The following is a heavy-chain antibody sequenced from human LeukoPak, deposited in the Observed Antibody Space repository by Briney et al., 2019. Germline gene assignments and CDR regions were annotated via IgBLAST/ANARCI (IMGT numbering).Heavy chain of an antibody. J-gene: IGHJ4*02. D-gene: IGHD6-19*01. CDR2: IYYTGNT. V-gene: IGHV4-59*08. CDR1: GGSISNYY. CDR3: ARSGSGWNFDF. Sequence: SETLSLTCAVSGGSISNYYWSWIRQPPGKGLEWVGYIYYTGNTNNNPSLKSRVTISMDTSKNQFSLKLSSVTAADTAVYYCARSGSGWNFDFWGQGTLVTVSS.